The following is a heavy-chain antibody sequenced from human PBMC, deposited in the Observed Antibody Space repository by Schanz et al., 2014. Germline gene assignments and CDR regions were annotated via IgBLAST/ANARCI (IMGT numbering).Heavy chain of an antibody. J-gene: IGHJ5*02. V-gene: IGHV4-31*03. CDR2: ISYSGST. D-gene: IGHD6-6*01. Sequence: QVQLQESGPGLVKPSQTLSLTCTVSGASISSGGYYWDWIRLLPGKGLEWIGYISYSGSTSFNPSLKSRLTMSVDTSKDQFSHRLTCVTASDTAVYYCSQLVKPGWFDAWGQGTLVTVSS. CDR3: SQLVKPGWFDA. CDR1: GASISSGGYY.